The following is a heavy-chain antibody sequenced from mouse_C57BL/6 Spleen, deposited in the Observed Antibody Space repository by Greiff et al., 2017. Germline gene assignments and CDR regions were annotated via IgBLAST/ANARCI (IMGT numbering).Heavy chain of an antibody. D-gene: IGHD2-10*01. J-gene: IGHJ4*01. Sequence: QVQLQQPGAELVKPGASVKLSCKASGYTFTSYWMQWVKQRPGQGLEWIGEIDPSDSYTNYNQKIKGKATLTVDTSSSTAYMQLSSLTSEDSAVYYCGRRAYRGYAMGDWGQGTSVTVAS. CDR1: GYTFTSYW. V-gene: IGHV1-50*01. CDR3: GRRAYRGYAMGD. CDR2: IDPSDSYT.